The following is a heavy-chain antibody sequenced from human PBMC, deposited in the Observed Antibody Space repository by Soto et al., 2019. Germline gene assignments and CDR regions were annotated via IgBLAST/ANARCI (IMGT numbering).Heavy chain of an antibody. CDR3: ARSGYDYGNFDC. V-gene: IGHV1-8*01. D-gene: IGHD5-18*01. J-gene: IGHJ4*02. CDR2: MNPNSGHT. CDR1: GYTFSSHD. Sequence: QVQLVQSGAEVKKPGASVKVSCKASGYTFSSHDINWVRQAPGRGLEWMRWMNPNSGHTGYAQKFQGRVTMTRDTSITTAYMELRSLRSEDTAVYFCARSGYDYGNFDCWGQGTLVTVSS.